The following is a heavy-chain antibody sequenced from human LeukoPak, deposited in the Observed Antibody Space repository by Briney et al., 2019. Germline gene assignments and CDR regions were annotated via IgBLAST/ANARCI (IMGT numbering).Heavy chain of an antibody. V-gene: IGHV3-11*01. CDR2: ISNGGSTI. Sequence: GGSLRLSCAASGFTFRDYDMSWVRQAPGKGLEWVSYISNGGSTIYYADSVKGRFTISKDNAENSLFLQMNSLRDEDTAVYFCAREGRHSCYDFFDFWGQGTLVTASS. D-gene: IGHD5-12*01. CDR3: AREGRHSCYDFFDF. CDR1: GFTFRDYD. J-gene: IGHJ4*02.